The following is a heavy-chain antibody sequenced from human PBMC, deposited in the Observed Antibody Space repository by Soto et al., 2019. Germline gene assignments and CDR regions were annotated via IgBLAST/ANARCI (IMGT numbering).Heavy chain of an antibody. D-gene: IGHD4-17*01. CDR2: INPNRGGT. CDR1: GYTFTKYY. J-gene: IGHJ3*01. CDR3: ARDLGYGGNSGAFDV. Sequence: QVQLVQSGAEVKKPGASVKVSCEASGYTFTKYYIHWVRQARGQGLEWMGRINPNRGGTNFAQKFQGRVSMTRDTSITTAYTELNRLTSDDTAVYYCARDLGYGGNSGAFDVWGQGTMITVSS. V-gene: IGHV1-2*06.